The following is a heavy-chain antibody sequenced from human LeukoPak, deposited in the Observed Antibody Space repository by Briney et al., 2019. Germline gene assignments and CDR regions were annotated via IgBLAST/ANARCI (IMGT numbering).Heavy chain of an antibody. Sequence: PSETLSLTCTVSGGSISSYYWSWIRQPPGKGLEWIGYIYYSGSTNYNPSLKSRVTISVDTSKNQFSLKLSSVTAADTAVYYCARGKLISGYLLYWGQGTLVTVSS. CDR1: GGSISSYY. D-gene: IGHD3-22*01. CDR2: IYYSGST. V-gene: IGHV4-59*01. CDR3: ARGKLISGYLLY. J-gene: IGHJ4*02.